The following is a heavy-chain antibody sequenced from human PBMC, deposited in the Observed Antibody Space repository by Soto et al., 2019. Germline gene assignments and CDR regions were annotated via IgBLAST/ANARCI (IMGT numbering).Heavy chain of an antibody. Sequence: QAHLVQSGAEEKKPGASVTVSCKASGYSFTSYYLLWLRQAPGQGFGWMGIINPVGGTTAYAQKFQGRLRMTRDTSTATVYMELAGLRSEDTGVYYCARGGGTSTPRYENYGMDVWGQGTTVTVSS. CDR1: GYSFTSYY. D-gene: IGHD3-3*01. CDR2: INPVGGTT. V-gene: IGHV1-46*01. J-gene: IGHJ6*02. CDR3: ARGGGTSTPRYENYGMDV.